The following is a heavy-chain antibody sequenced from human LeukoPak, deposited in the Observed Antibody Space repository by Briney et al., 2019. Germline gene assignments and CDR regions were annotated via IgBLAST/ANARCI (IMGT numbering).Heavy chain of an antibody. CDR3: SKVASRGSERALAESFQH. V-gene: IGHV3-30*02. J-gene: IGHJ1*01. Sequence: GGSLRLSCAASGFTFSSYVMHWVRQAPGKGLEGVAFIRYDGSNKYYADSVKGRFTISRDNFKNTLYLQMNSLRASDTPVYFSSKVASRGSERALAESFQHWGQGTLVTVSS. D-gene: IGHD5-12*01. CDR1: GFTFSSYV. CDR2: IRYDGSNK.